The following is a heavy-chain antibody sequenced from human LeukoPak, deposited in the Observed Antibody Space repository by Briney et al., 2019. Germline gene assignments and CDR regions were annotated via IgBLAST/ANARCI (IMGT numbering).Heavy chain of an antibody. V-gene: IGHV4-39*01. J-gene: IGHJ4*02. CDR2: IYYSGST. D-gene: IGHD2-21*01. CDR3: ARHDEVAAIPFDY. CDR1: GGSISSSSYY. Sequence: SETLSLTCTFSGGSISSSSYYWGWIRQPPGKGLEWIGSIYYSGSTYYNPSLKRRVTISVDASKNQFSLKLSSVTAADTAVYYCARHDEVAAIPFDYWGQGTLVTVSS.